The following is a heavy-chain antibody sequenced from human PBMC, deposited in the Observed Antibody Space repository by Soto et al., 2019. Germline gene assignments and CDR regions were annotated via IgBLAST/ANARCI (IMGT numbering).Heavy chain of an antibody. CDR1: GGSISSYY. Sequence: SETPSLTCTVSGGSISSYYWSWIRQPPGKGLEWIGYIYYSGSTNYNPSLKSRVTISVDTSKNQFSLKLSSVTAADTAVYYCARDHGVYYGSGRGGAFDIWGQGTMVTLSS. CDR3: ARDHGVYYGSGRGGAFDI. J-gene: IGHJ3*02. D-gene: IGHD3-10*01. V-gene: IGHV4-59*01. CDR2: IYYSGST.